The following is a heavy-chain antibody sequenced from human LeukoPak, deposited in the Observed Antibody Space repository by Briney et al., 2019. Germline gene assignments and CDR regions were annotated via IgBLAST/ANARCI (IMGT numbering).Heavy chain of an antibody. CDR3: AQIRLGELSKVDY. J-gene: IGHJ4*02. V-gene: IGHV3-30*03. CDR2: ISYDGSNK. CDR1: GFTFSSYG. D-gene: IGHD3-16*02. Sequence: GGSLRLSCAASGFTFSSYGTHGVRQAPGKGLEWVAVISYDGSNKYYADSVKGRFTISRDNSKNTLHLQMNSLRPEDTGVYYCAQIRLGELSKVDYWGQGTLVTVSS.